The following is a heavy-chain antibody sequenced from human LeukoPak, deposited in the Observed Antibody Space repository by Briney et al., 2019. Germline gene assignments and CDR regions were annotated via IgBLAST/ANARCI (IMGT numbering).Heavy chain of an antibody. CDR2: MNPNSGNT. D-gene: IGHD3-16*02. V-gene: IGHV1-8*01. CDR3: ARAPPRYIKTSDAHIP. J-gene: IGHJ5*02. CDR1: GYTFTSYD. Sequence: GASVKVSCKASGYTFTSYDINWVRQATGQGLEWMGWMNPNSGNTGYAQKFQGRVAMTRNTSISTAYMELSSLRSDDTAMYYCARAPPRYIKTSDAHIPWGQGTLVTVSS.